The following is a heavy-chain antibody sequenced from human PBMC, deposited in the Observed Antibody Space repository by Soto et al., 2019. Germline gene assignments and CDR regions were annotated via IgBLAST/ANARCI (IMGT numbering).Heavy chain of an antibody. Sequence: PSETLSLTCTVSGGSISSYYWSWIRQPPGKGLEWIGYIYYSGSTNYNPSLKSRVTISVDTSKNQFSLKLSSVTAADTAVYYCARHSSGIDYWGQGTLVTVSS. V-gene: IGHV4-59*08. CDR2: IYYSGST. CDR1: GGSISSYY. D-gene: IGHD3-10*01. J-gene: IGHJ4*02. CDR3: ARHSSGIDY.